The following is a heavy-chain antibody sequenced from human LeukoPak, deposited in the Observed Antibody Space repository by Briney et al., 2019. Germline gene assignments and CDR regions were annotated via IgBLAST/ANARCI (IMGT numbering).Heavy chain of an antibody. CDR1: GVTFSGSS. D-gene: IGHD3-9*01. CDR2: IRSKANSYAT. V-gene: IGHV3-73*01. Sequence: GGSLRLSCAASGVTFSGSSMHWVRQASGKGLEWVGRIRSKANSYATAYATSVKGRFTISRDDPKNTAFLPMNSLKTKDTAVYYCTSELSGYVGWLHDYWGRGTLVTVSS. CDR3: TSELSGYVGWLHDY. J-gene: IGHJ4*02.